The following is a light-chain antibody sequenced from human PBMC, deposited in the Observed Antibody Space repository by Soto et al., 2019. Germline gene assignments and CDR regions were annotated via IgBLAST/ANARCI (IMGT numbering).Light chain of an antibody. CDR2: EAS. CDR3: QQYGDYSLLT. Sequence: DIQMTQSPSTLSASVGDRITIACRASQSIDSWLAWYQQKPGKAPKLLIYEASNLESGVPSRFSASGSGTEFTLTISSLQPDDFATYYCQQYGDYSLLTFGGGTKVEI. V-gene: IGKV1-5*03. J-gene: IGKJ4*01. CDR1: QSIDSW.